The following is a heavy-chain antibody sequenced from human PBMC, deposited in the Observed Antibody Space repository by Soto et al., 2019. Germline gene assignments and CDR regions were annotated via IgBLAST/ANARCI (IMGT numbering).Heavy chain of an antibody. Sequence: EVQLVQSGAEVKKPWESLKISCNGSGYSFTRYWIGWVRQMPGKGLGWMGIIYPGDSDTRYSPSFQGQVTISADKSISTAYLQWSSLKASDTAMYYCARHPYYYGSGSYPYYYGMDVWGQGTTVTVSS. J-gene: IGHJ6*02. CDR1: GYSFTRYW. V-gene: IGHV5-51*01. D-gene: IGHD3-10*01. CDR2: IYPGDSDT. CDR3: ARHPYYYGSGSYPYYYGMDV.